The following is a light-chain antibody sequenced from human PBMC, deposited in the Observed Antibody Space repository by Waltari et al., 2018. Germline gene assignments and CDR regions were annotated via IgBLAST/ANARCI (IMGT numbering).Light chain of an antibody. J-gene: IGLJ1*01. CDR3: CSYAGYSTYV. CDR2: EDR. Sequence: QSALTQPASVSGSPGQSITISCTGTSSDVGGYSLVSWYQQHPGKAPNLILYEDRKRPSGVSDRFSGSTSGNTASLTISGLQAEDEADYFCCSYAGYSTYVFGTGTKVTVL. V-gene: IGLV2-23*01. CDR1: SSDVGGYSL.